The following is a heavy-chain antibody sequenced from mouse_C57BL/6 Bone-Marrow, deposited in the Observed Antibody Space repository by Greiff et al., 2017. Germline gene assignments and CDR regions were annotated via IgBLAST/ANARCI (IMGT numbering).Heavy chain of an antibody. D-gene: IGHD1-1*01. CDR1: GYTFTDYE. Sequence: QVQLKQSGAELVRPGASVTLSCKASGYTFTDYEMHRVKQTPVHGLEWIGAIDPETGGTAYNQKFKGKAILTADKSSSTAYMELRSLTSEDSAVYYCLCKGHYYPGWFAYWGQGTLVTVSA. J-gene: IGHJ3*01. V-gene: IGHV1-15*01. CDR3: LCKGHYYPGWFAY. CDR2: IDPETGGT.